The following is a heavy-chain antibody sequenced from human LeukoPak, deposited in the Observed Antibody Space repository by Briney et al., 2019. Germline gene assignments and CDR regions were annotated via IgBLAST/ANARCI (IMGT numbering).Heavy chain of an antibody. D-gene: IGHD3-10*01. CDR1: GFTFGSYS. J-gene: IGHJ5*02. V-gene: IGHV3-21*01. CDR3: ARVLLGSWDWFDP. Sequence: GGSLRLSCAASGFTFGSYSMNWVRQAPGKGLEWVSSISSSSSYIYYADSVKGRFTISRDNAKNSLYLQMNSLRAEDTAVYYCARVLLGSWDWFDPWGQGTLVTVSS. CDR2: ISSSSSYI.